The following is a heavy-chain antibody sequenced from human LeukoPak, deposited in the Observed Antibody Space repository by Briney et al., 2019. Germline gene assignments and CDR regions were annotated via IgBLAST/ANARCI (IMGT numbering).Heavy chain of an antibody. J-gene: IGHJ4*02. V-gene: IGHV3-11*01. CDR2: ISSGAGTI. CDR1: GFTFSDYY. D-gene: IGHD5-18*01. CDR3: AGDLGYNYGSDY. Sequence: PGGSLRLSCAASGFTFSDYYMSWIRQAPGKGLEWVSYISSGAGTIYYADSVKGRFTVSRDNAKNSLYLQMNSLRAEDAAVYYCAGDLGYNYGSDYWGQGTLVTVSS.